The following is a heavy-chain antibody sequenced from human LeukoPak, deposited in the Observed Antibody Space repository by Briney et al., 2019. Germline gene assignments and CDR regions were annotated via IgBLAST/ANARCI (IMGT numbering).Heavy chain of an antibody. Sequence: ASVKVSCKASGYTFTVYYMYWVRQAPGQGLEWMGRITPNSGSTDYAENFQGRVTMTRDTSKSTAYMALTNLRSDDTAVYYCARGYCSGGTCYLVENWFDPWGQGTLVTVSS. CDR3: ARGYCSGGTCYLVENWFDP. V-gene: IGHV1-2*06. CDR1: GYTFTVYY. D-gene: IGHD2-15*01. CDR2: ITPNSGST. J-gene: IGHJ5*02.